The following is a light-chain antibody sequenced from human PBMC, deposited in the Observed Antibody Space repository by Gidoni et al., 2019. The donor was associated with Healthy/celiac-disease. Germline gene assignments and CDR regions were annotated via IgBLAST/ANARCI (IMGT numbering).Light chain of an antibody. CDR2: DNN. Sequence: QSVLTQPPSVSAAPGQKVTIPCSGSSPNIGNNYVSCYQQLPGTAPNLLIYDNNKRPSGIPDRFSGSKSGTSATLGITGLQTGDEADYYCGTWDSSLSAVVFGGGTKLTVL. V-gene: IGLV1-51*01. J-gene: IGLJ2*01. CDR3: GTWDSSLSAVV. CDR1: SPNIGNNY.